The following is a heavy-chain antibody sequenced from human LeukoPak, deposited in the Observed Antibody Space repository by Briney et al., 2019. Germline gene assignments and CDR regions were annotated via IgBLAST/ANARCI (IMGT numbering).Heavy chain of an antibody. D-gene: IGHD1-7*01. CDR1: GFTLSNYA. J-gene: IGHJ4*02. V-gene: IGHV3-23*01. CDR2: ITGGGGST. Sequence: SGGSLRLSCAASGFTLSNYAMNWVRQGPGKGLEWVSAITGGGGSTAYADSVKGRFTISRDNSENTLYLQMDSLRAEDTAVYYCAKSPKELAPLGARTGGQGTLVTVSS. CDR3: AKSPKELAPLGART.